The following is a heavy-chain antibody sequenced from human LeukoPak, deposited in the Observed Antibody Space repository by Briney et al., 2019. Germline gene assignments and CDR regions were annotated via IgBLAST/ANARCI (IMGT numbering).Heavy chain of an antibody. D-gene: IGHD4-17*01. V-gene: IGHV4-34*01. CDR2: INHSGST. CDR3: ARVGAVKVLDY. Sequence: SETLSLTCAVYGGSFSGYYWSWIRQPPGKGLEWIGEINHSGSTNYNPSLKSRVTISVDTSKNQFSLKLSSVTAADTAVYYCARVGAVKVLDYWGRGTLVTVSS. CDR1: GGSFSGYY. J-gene: IGHJ4*02.